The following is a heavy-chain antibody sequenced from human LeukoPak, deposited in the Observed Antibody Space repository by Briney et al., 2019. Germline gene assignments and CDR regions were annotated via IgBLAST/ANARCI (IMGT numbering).Heavy chain of an antibody. CDR3: ARKPPVYDFWSGYADY. Sequence: SSETLSLTCAVYGGPFSGYYWSWIRQPLGKGLEWIGEINHSGSTNYNPSLKSRVTISVDTSKNQFSLKLSSVTAADTAVYYCARKPPVYDFWSGYADYWGQGTLVTVSS. J-gene: IGHJ4*02. CDR2: INHSGST. V-gene: IGHV4-34*01. D-gene: IGHD3-3*01. CDR1: GGPFSGYY.